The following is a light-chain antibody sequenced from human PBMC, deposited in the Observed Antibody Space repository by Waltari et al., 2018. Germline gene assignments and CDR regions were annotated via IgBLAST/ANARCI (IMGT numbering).Light chain of an antibody. Sequence: QTALTQPASVSGSPGQSITLSCTGASSDIGTSNYVSWYQQHPGKAPKLMIYAVSNRPSAVSDRFAGSKSANTASLTISGLRAEDEAYYYCSSSSTFTTLVVFGGGTKLTVL. CDR1: SSDIGTSNY. CDR2: AVS. V-gene: IGLV2-14*03. J-gene: IGLJ2*01. CDR3: SSSSTFTTLVV.